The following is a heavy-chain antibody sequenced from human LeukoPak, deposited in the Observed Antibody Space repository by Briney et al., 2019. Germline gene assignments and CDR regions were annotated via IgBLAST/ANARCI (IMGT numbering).Heavy chain of an antibody. Sequence: GASVKVSCKASGYTFTSYAMHWVRQAPGQRLEWMGWINAGNGNTKYSQKLQGRVTITRDTSASTAYMELSSLRSEDTAVYYCARSVVVVPAASPYFDYWGQGTLVTVSS. CDR3: ARSVVVVPAASPYFDY. D-gene: IGHD2-2*01. V-gene: IGHV1-3*01. CDR2: INAGNGNT. J-gene: IGHJ4*02. CDR1: GYTFTSYA.